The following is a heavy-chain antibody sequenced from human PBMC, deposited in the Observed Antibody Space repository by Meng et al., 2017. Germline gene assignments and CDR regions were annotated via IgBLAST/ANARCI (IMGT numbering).Heavy chain of an antibody. CDR3: ARDSSSGWYHNY. CDR2: IYSGGST. J-gene: IGHJ4*02. CDR1: GFSVTTSY. D-gene: IGHD6-19*01. Sequence: VQLAATGGGLIQPGGSLSLSCTASGFSVTTSYMSWVRQAPGKGLEWVSVIYSGGSTYYADSVKGRFSISRDNSKNTLYLQMNSLRAEDTAVYFCARDSSSGWYHNYWGQGTLVTVSS. V-gene: IGHV3-53*02.